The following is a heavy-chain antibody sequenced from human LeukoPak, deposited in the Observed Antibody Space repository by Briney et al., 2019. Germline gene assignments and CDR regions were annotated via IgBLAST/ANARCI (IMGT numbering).Heavy chain of an antibody. CDR3: ARGVGATEGDAFDI. CDR1: GGSFSGYY. D-gene: IGHD1-26*01. Sequence: PSETLSLTCAVCGGSFSGYYWSWIRQPPGKGLEWIGEINHSGSTNYNPSLKSRVTISVDTSKNQFSLKLSSVTAADTAVYYCARGVGATEGDAFDIWGQGTMVTVS. V-gene: IGHV4-34*01. CDR2: INHSGST. J-gene: IGHJ3*02.